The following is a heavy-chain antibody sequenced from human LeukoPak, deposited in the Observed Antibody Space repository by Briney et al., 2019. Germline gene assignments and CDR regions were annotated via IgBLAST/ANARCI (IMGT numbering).Heavy chain of an antibody. CDR3: ARVAYSGYDSGKYYFDY. D-gene: IGHD5-12*01. CDR1: GGSFSGYY. J-gene: IGHJ4*02. CDR2: NNHSGST. Sequence: PSETLSLTCAVYGGSFSGYYWSWIRQPPGKGLEWIGENNHSGSTNYNPSLKSRVTISVDTSKNQFSLKLSSVTAADTAVYYCARVAYSGYDSGKYYFDYWGQGTLVTVSS. V-gene: IGHV4-34*01.